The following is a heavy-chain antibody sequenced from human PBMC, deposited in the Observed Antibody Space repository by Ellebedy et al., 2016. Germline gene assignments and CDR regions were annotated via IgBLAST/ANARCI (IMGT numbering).Heavy chain of an antibody. J-gene: IGHJ4*02. Sequence: GESLKISCAASGFTFSGYWMHWVRQSPEKGLVWVSRIDPDGTGIMYADSGKGRFTISRDTTKNTQYLQMKSLRAEDTAVNYCVQLWEAYWGRGTLVTVSS. CDR2: IDPDGTGI. CDR1: GFTFSGYW. D-gene: IGHD1-26*01. V-gene: IGHV3-74*03. CDR3: VQLWEAY.